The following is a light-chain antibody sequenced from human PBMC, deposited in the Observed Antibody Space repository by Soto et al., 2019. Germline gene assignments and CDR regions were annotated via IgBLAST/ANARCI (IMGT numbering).Light chain of an antibody. V-gene: IGKV1-5*01. CDR3: QQYNSYSRT. J-gene: IGKJ1*01. Sequence: DIPMTQSPSTLSASVGDRVTITCRASQSISSWLAWYQQKPGKAPKLLIYDASSLESGVPSRFSGSGSGTEFTLTISILQHDDFATYYCQQYNSYSRTFGQGTKVEIK. CDR1: QSISSW. CDR2: DAS.